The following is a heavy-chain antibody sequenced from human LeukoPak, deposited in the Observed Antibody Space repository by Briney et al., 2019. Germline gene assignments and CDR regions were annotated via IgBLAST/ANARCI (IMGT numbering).Heavy chain of an antibody. CDR3: ARDSGDIVAIELDY. V-gene: IGHV1-69*04. J-gene: IGHJ4*02. D-gene: IGHD5-12*01. CDR2: IIPILGIA. CDR1: GGTFSSYA. Sequence: ASVKVSCKASGGTFSSYAISWVRQAPGQGLEWMGRIIPILGIANYAQKFQGRVTITADKSTSTAYMELSSLRSEDTAVYYCARDSGDIVAIELDYWGQGTMVTVSS.